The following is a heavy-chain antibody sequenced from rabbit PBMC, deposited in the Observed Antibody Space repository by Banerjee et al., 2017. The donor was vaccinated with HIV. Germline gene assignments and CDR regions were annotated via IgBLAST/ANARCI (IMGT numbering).Heavy chain of an antibody. CDR3: ARDRDTGSVYYFDL. V-gene: IGHV1S45*01. D-gene: IGHD8-1*01. CDR1: GFSFSNKYV. CDR2: INTSSGNT. J-gene: IGHJ4*01. Sequence: QEQLEESGGDLVKPEGSLTLTCTASGFSFSNKYVMCWVRQAPGKGLEWIGCINTSSGNTVYASWAKGRFTISKTSWTTVTLQMTSLTAADTATYFCARDRDTGSVYYFDLWGPGTLVTVS.